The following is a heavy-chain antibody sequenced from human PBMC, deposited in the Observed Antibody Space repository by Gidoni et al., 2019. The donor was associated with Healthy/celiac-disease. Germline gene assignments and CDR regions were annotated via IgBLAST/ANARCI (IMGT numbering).Heavy chain of an antibody. CDR3: ARAMVQGVIIPFDY. CDR1: GFTVSSNY. Sequence: EVQLVESGGGLVQPGGSLRLPCAASGFTVSSNYMSWVRQAPGKGLEWVSVIYSGGSTYYADSVKGRFTISRDNSKNTLYLQMNSLRAEDTAVYYCARAMVQGVIIPFDYWGQGTLVTVSS. J-gene: IGHJ4*02. D-gene: IGHD3-10*01. CDR2: IYSGGST. V-gene: IGHV3-66*01.